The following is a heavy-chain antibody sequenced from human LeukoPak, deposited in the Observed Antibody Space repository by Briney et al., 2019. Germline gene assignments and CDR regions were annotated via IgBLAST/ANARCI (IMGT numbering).Heavy chain of an antibody. CDR3: AKDGYDSSGYQIYFDY. V-gene: IGHV3-23*01. CDR2: ISGSGGST. J-gene: IGHJ4*02. CDR1: GFTFSSYS. Sequence: GGSLRLSCAASGFTFSSYSMNWVRQAPGKGLEWVSAISGSGGSTYYADSVKGRFTISRDNSKNTLYLQMNSLRAEDTAVYYCAKDGYDSSGYQIYFDYWGQGTLVTVSS. D-gene: IGHD3-22*01.